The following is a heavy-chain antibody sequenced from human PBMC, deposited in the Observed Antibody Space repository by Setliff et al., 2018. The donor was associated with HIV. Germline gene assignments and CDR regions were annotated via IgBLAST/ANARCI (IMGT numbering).Heavy chain of an antibody. Sequence: SETLSLTCAVSGYSISSGYYWGWIRQPPGKGLEWIGSIYHSGSTYYNPSLKSRVTISVDTSKNQFSLKVSSVTAADTAVYYCARLITMVRGLIGMYYFDYWGQGRLVTVSS. J-gene: IGHJ4*02. D-gene: IGHD3-10*01. V-gene: IGHV4-38-2*01. CDR3: ARLITMVRGLIGMYYFDY. CDR2: IYHSGST. CDR1: GYSISSGYY.